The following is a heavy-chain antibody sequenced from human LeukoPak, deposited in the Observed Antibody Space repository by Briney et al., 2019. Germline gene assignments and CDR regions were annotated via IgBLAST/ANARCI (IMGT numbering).Heavy chain of an antibody. CDR2: ISSGGGT. CDR3: ARGGLVSRGCLSPPPVG. V-gene: IGHV3-53*01. J-gene: IGHJ4*02. D-gene: IGHD3/OR15-3a*01. CDR1: GSSVSHTC. Sequence: GGSLRFSCAASGSSVSHTCMSWVRQAPGKGLESVSLISSGGGTYYADSVKGRFSISRDNSKNALYLQMNSLRGEDTAVYYCARGGLVSRGCLSPPPVGRGQGTLVTVSS.